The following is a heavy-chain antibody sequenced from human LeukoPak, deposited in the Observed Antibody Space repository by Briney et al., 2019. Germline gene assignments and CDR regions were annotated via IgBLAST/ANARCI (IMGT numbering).Heavy chain of an antibody. D-gene: IGHD2-2*02. Sequence: ASVKVSCKASGYTFTSYGISWVRQAPGQGLAWMGWISAYNGNTNYAQKLQGRVTMTTDTSTSTAYMELRSLRSDDTAVYYCARDILAGGANDVLDIWGQGTMVTVSS. V-gene: IGHV1-18*01. CDR2: ISAYNGNT. J-gene: IGHJ3*02. CDR3: ARDILAGGANDVLDI. CDR1: GYTFTSYG.